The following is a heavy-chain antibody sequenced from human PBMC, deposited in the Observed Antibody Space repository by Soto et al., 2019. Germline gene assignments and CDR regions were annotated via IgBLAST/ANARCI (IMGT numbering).Heavy chain of an antibody. CDR3: ARGRDIVLMVYAIRDYYYGMDV. Sequence: GASVKVSCKASGGTFSSYAISWVRQAPGQGLEWMGGIIPIFGTANYAQKFQGRVTITADESTSTAYMELSSLRSEDTAVYYCARGRDIVLMVYAIRDYYYGMDVWGQGTTVTVSS. CDR2: IIPIFGTA. J-gene: IGHJ6*02. V-gene: IGHV1-69*13. CDR1: GGTFSSYA. D-gene: IGHD2-8*01.